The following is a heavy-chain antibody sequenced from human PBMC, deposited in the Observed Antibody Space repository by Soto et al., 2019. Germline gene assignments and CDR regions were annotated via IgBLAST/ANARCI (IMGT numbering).Heavy chain of an antibody. D-gene: IGHD3-3*01. CDR2: IYYSGST. J-gene: IGHJ4*02. CDR1: GGSISSYY. V-gene: IGHV4-59*01. Sequence: ASETLSLTCTVSGGSISSYYWSWIRQPPGKGLEWIGYIYYSGSTNYNPSLKSRVTISVDTSKNQFSLKLSSVTAADTAVYYCARDPWSGLDYWGQGTLVTVSS. CDR3: ARDPWSGLDY.